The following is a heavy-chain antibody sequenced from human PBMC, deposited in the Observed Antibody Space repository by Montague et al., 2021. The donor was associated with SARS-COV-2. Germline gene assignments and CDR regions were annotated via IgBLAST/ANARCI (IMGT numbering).Heavy chain of an antibody. CDR1: GGSIGGTNYY. CDR2: IFQSGGI. V-gene: IGHV4-39*01. Sequence: SETLSLTCTVSGGSIGGTNYYWDWIRQSPGKGLEWIGNIFQSGGISYNPSLKSRVTISVDTSSNQSSLRLSSVTAADAALYYCARHLTVAGEGNDAFDIWGQGTMVTVSS. CDR3: ARHLTVAGEGNDAFDI. J-gene: IGHJ3*02. D-gene: IGHD6-19*01.